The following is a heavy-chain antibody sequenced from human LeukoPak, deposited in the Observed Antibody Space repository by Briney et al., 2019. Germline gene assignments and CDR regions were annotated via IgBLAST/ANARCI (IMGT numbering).Heavy chain of an antibody. J-gene: IGHJ3*02. CDR2: IYPGDSDT. Sequence: GESLKISCQGSGYSFTSYWIGWVRQMPGKGLEWMGIIYPGDSDTRYSPSFQGQVTISADKSISTAYLQWSSLKASDTAMYYCARSIVGAFDAFDIWGQGTMVTVSS. CDR3: ARSIVGAFDAFDI. D-gene: IGHD1-26*01. CDR1: GYSFTSYW. V-gene: IGHV5-51*01.